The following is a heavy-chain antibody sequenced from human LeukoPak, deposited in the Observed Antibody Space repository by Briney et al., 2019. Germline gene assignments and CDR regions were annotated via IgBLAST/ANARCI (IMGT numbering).Heavy chain of an antibody. J-gene: IGHJ4*02. CDR2: MVANGGRT. Sequence: GGSLRLSCAASGLTFSGYVMSWARQAPGKGLEWVAAMVANGGRTYYTESVKGHFTISRDNSKNTLYLQMNSLRADDTAVYYCAKGPERRGFCSGSACYSDCWGQGTLVTVSS. CDR1: GLTFSGYV. D-gene: IGHD2-8*02. CDR3: AKGPERRGFCSGSACYSDC. V-gene: IGHV3-23*01.